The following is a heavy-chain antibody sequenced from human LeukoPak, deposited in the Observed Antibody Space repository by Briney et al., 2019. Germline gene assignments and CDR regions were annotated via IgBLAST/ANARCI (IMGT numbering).Heavy chain of an antibody. J-gene: IGHJ4*02. V-gene: IGHV3-48*02. CDR3: ARDCSSTSCYEPRY. Sequence: GGSLRLSCAAFGFTFSNYGMHWVRQAPGKGLEWVSYISSSRSTIYYADSVKGRFTISRDNAKNSLYLQMNSLRDEDTAVYYCARDCSSTSCYEPRYWGQGTLVTVSS. CDR1: GFTFSNYG. CDR2: ISSSRSTI. D-gene: IGHD2-2*01.